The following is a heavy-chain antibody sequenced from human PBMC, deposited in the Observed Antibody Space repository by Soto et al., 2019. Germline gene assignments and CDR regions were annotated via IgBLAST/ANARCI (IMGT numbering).Heavy chain of an antibody. CDR3: ARDLTKGSGRYYNAWFDP. J-gene: IGHJ5*02. V-gene: IGHV4-4*07. D-gene: IGHD3-10*01. CDR2: IYTSGST. Sequence: QVQLQESGPGLVKPSETLSLTCTVSGGSISSYYWSWIRQPAGKGLEWIGRIYTSGSTNYNPSLKSRVAMSVDTSKNQFSLKLSSVTAADTAVYYCARDLTKGSGRYYNAWFDPWGQGTLVTVSS. CDR1: GGSISSYY.